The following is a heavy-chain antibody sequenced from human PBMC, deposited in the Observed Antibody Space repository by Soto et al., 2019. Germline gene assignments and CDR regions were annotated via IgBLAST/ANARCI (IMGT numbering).Heavy chain of an antibody. CDR1: GYTFTSYG. Sequence: QVQLVQSGAEVKKPGASVKVSCKASGYTFTSYGISWVRQAPGQGLEWMGRISAYNGNTNYAQKFQGRATMTTATSTSTAYMELRSLRSADTAVYYCARVVGALGHWFDPWGQGTLVTVSS. J-gene: IGHJ5*02. CDR3: ARVVGALGHWFDP. CDR2: ISAYNGNT. D-gene: IGHD1-26*01. V-gene: IGHV1-18*01.